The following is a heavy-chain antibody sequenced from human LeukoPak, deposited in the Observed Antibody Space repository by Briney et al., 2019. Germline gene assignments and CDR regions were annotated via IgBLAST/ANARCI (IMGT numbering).Heavy chain of an antibody. Sequence: SETLSLTCTVSGGSISSSSYYWGWIRQPPGKGLEWIGSIYYSGSTCYNPSLKSRVTISVDTSKNQFSLKLSSVTAADTAVYYCVSMARDYGGHAFDIWGQGTMVTVSS. J-gene: IGHJ3*02. CDR1: GGSISSSSYY. V-gene: IGHV4-39*01. CDR3: VSMARDYGGHAFDI. D-gene: IGHD4-23*01. CDR2: IYYSGST.